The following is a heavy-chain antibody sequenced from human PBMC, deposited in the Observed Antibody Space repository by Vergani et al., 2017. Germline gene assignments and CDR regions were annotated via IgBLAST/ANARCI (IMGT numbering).Heavy chain of an antibody. J-gene: IGHJ6*02. CDR2: IKSKTDGGTT. D-gene: IGHD6-19*01. CDR1: GFTFSNAW. Sequence: EVQLVESGGGLVKPGGSLRLSCAASGFTFSNAWMSWVLQAPGKGLEWVGRIKSKTDGGTTDYAAPVKGRFTISRDDSKNTLYLQMNSLKTEDTAVYYCTTGXGWGSYYYYYGMDVWGQGTTVTVSS. CDR3: TTGXGWGSYYYYYGMDV. V-gene: IGHV3-15*01.